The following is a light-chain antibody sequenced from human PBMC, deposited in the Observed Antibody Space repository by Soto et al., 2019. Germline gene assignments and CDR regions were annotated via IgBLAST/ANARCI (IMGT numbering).Light chain of an antibody. CDR3: QQYHNWPPIT. CDR2: DAS. J-gene: IGKJ5*01. V-gene: IGKV3-11*01. CDR1: QSVWTY. Sequence: EIVLTQSPATLSLYPGERATLSCQCSQSVWTYLAWYQQKRGQAPRLLMYDASNRASGVPARFSGSGSGTDFTLTISSLQSEDFAVYFCQQYHNWPPITFGQGTRLEIK.